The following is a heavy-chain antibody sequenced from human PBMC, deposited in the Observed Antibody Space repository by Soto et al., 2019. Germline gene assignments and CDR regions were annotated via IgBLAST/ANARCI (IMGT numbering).Heavy chain of an antibody. CDR2: TYYRSKWYN. D-gene: IGHD6-6*01. CDR3: ARDSTPAGIEALYYYYGMDV. V-gene: IGHV6-1*01. Sequence: PSQTLSLPCAISGDSVSSNSAAWNWIRQSPSRGLEWLGRTYYRSKWYNDYAVSVKSRITINPDTSKNQFSLQLNSVTPEDTAVYYCARDSTPAGIEALYYYYGMDVWGQGTTVTVSS. CDR1: GDSVSSNSAA. J-gene: IGHJ6*02.